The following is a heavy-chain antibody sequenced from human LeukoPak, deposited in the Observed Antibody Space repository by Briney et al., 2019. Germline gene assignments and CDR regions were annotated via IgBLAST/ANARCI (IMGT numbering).Heavy chain of an antibody. Sequence: SETLSLTCAVSGGSISSSNWWSWVRQPPGKGLEWIGEIYHSGKINYNPSLKSRVTISVDKSKNQFSLRLSSVTAADTAVYYCAKSNGYGLIDIWGQGTMVTVSS. V-gene: IGHV4-4*02. J-gene: IGHJ3*02. CDR2: IYHSGKI. CDR1: GGSISSSNW. CDR3: AKSNGYGLIDI. D-gene: IGHD3-22*01.